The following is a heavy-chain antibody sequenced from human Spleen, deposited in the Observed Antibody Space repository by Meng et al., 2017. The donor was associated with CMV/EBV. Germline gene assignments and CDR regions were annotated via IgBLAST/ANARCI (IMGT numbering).Heavy chain of an antibody. CDR3: AKFPGYNYGSFDS. D-gene: IGHD5-18*01. J-gene: IGHJ4*02. CDR2: IRYDGSNK. Sequence: GESLKISCAASSFTFSSYGLLWVRQAPGKGLEWVAFIRYDGSNKYYADSVKGRFTVSRDISKKTLYLQMNSLRVEDTAVYYCAKFPGYNYGSFDSWGQGTLVTVSS. V-gene: IGHV3-30*02. CDR1: SFTFSSYG.